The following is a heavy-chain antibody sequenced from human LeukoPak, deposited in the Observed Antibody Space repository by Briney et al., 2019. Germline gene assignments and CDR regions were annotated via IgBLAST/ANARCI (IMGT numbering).Heavy chain of an antibody. CDR1: GYRFISNY. CDR3: AREGSYCVGGDCYSFDF. V-gene: IGHV1-2*02. J-gene: IGHJ4*02. CDR2: MHPGNGNT. D-gene: IGHD2-21*02. Sequence: ASVKVSCTASGYRFISNYIQWVRQAPGLGPEWVGWMHPGNGNTRYAEKFQGGVTMTRDTSINTAYLDLNSLRSDDTAVYYCAREGSYCVGGDCYSFDFWGQGTQISVSS.